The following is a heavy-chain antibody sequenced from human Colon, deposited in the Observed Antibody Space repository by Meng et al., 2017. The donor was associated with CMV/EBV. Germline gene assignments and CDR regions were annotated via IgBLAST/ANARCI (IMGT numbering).Heavy chain of an antibody. J-gene: IGHJ5*02. CDR1: GFPFTSYS. CDR3: ARLNGGNSGDWFDP. Sequence: ASVKVSCKTSGFPFTSYSFTWGRQAPGQGLEWLGWISAYNGNTNYAQIVRGRVTMTTDPSTTTAYLELGSLRSDDTAVYYCARLNGGNSGDWFDPWGQGTLVTVSS. CDR2: ISAYNGNT. V-gene: IGHV1-18*04. D-gene: IGHD4-23*01.